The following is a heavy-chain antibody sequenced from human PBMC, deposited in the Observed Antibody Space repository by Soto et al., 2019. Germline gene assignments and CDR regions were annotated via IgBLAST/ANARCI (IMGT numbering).Heavy chain of an antibody. CDR1: GFTFSTYW. Sequence: GGSLRLSCAASGFTFSTYWMSWVRQAPGKRLKWVANIKPDGGEKWYVDSVRGRFTISRDNVKNSLYLQMNNVRAEDTAVYYCARGDFYDSSGPFSDAFDIWGQGTMVTRLL. CDR3: ARGDFYDSSGPFSDAFDI. V-gene: IGHV3-7*04. D-gene: IGHD3-22*01. J-gene: IGHJ3*02. CDR2: IKPDGGEK.